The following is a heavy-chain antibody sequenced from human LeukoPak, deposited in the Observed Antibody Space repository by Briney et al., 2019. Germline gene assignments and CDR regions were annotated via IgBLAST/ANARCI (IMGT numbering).Heavy chain of an antibody. CDR3: ASRRGYSGYDAIDY. CDR2: ISYDGSNK. J-gene: IGHJ4*02. D-gene: IGHD5-12*01. Sequence: TGGSLRLSCAASGFTFSSYAMHWVRQAPGKGLEWVAVISYDGSNKYYADSVKGRFTISRDNSKNTLYLQMNSLRAEDTAVYYCASRRGYSGYDAIDYWGQGTLVTVSS. CDR1: GFTFSSYA. V-gene: IGHV3-30-3*01.